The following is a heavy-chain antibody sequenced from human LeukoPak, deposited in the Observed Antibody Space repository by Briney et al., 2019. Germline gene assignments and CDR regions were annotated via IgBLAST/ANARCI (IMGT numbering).Heavy chain of an antibody. Sequence: ASVKVSCKASGYTFTGYYIHWVRQAPGQGLEWLGWINPNAGDTKYAQKFQGRVTVTRDTSISTAYMELSRLRSDDTAVHYRVTSSAVGGAQRAFDYWGQGTLVTVSS. CDR3: VTSSAVGGAQRAFDY. CDR1: GYTFTGYY. V-gene: IGHV1-2*02. J-gene: IGHJ4*02. D-gene: IGHD3-10*01. CDR2: INPNAGDT.